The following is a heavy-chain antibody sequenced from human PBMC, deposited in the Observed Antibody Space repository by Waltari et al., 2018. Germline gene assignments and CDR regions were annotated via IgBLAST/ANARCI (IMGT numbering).Heavy chain of an antibody. J-gene: IGHJ4*02. CDR3: ARDGGAYCNGGNCSPFEQ. Sequence: EVQLVASGGTLAQPGGSLRLSCVASGFTFSDYEMKWVRQVPGKGLEWVSYIVSSGSTIYDADSVRGRFTISRDNAKNSLYLEMSSLRAEDTALYYCARDGGAYCNGGNCSPFEQWGQGTLVTVSS. D-gene: IGHD2-15*01. V-gene: IGHV3-48*03. CDR2: IVSSGSTI. CDR1: GFTFSDYE.